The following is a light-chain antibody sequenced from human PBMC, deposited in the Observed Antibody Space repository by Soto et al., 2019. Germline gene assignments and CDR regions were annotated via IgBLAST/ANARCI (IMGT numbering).Light chain of an antibody. CDR2: AAS. Sequence: DIQMTQSPSSLSTSVGDRITITCRASQTISSYLNWYQKGPGKAPKLLIYAASSLQSGVPSRFSGSGSGTDFTLTISSLQPEDFATYYCQQSYSTPWTFGQGTKVEIK. V-gene: IGKV1-39*01. CDR1: QTISSY. CDR3: QQSYSTPWT. J-gene: IGKJ1*01.